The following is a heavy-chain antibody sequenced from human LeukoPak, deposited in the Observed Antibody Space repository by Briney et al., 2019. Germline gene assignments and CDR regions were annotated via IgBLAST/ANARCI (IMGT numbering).Heavy chain of an antibody. CDR2: ISSDGNNK. D-gene: IGHD3-10*02. CDR1: GFTFSTYA. J-gene: IGHJ4*02. V-gene: IGHV3-30*14. CDR3: VNVGSDY. Sequence: GGSLRLSCAASGFTFSTYAMHWVRQAPGQGLGWVAVISSDGNNKYYADSVKGRFTISRDNSKNTLYLQMSSLRAEDTAVYYCVNVGSDYWGQGTLVTVSS.